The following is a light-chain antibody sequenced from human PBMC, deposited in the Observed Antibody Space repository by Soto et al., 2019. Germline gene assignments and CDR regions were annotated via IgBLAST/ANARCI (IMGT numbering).Light chain of an antibody. CDR1: SSNIGAGYD. Sequence: QSVLTQPPSVSGAPGQRVTISCTGSSSNIGAGYDVHWYQQLPGTAPKLLIHGNSNRPSGVPDRLSGSKSGTSASLAITGLQAEDEADYYCQSYDSSLSGYVCGTGTKVTVL. CDR3: QSYDSSLSGYV. V-gene: IGLV1-40*01. CDR2: GNS. J-gene: IGLJ1*01.